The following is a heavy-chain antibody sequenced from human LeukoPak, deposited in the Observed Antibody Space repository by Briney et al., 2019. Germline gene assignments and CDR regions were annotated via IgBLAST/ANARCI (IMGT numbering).Heavy chain of an antibody. J-gene: IGHJ4*02. Sequence: SVKVSCKASGGTFSSYAFSWVRQAPGQGLEWMGRIIPVLGITNYAQRFQGRVTITADKSTSTAYMELSSLRSEDTAVYYCARDLRLASSSGWDYWGQGTLVTVCS. D-gene: IGHD6-19*01. CDR3: ARDLRLASSSGWDY. CDR1: GGTFSSYA. CDR2: IIPVLGIT. V-gene: IGHV1-69*04.